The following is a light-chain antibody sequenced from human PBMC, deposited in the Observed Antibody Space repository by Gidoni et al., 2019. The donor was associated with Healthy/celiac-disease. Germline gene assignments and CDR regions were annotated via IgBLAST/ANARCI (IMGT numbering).Light chain of an antibody. CDR1: SSDVGGYNY. V-gene: IGLV2-14*03. CDR3: SSYTSSSTPHV. J-gene: IGLJ1*01. Sequence: QSALTQPASVSGSPGQSITISCTGTSSDVGGYNYVSWYQQHPGKAPKLMIDDVSNRPSGVSKRFSGSKSGNTASLTISGLQAEDEADYYCSSYTSSSTPHVFGTGTKVTVL. CDR2: DVS.